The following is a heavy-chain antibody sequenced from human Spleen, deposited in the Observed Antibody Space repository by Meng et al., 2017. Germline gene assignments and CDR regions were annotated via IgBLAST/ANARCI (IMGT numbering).Heavy chain of an antibody. CDR1: GGSVSSGSYY. Sequence: QVQRLESGPGPVRPSGTLSLTCTVSGGSVSSGSYYWSWIRQPPGKGLEWIGYIYYSGSTNYNPSLKSRVTISVDTSKNQFSLKLSSVTAADTAVYYCARESPTYYYDSSGFRWGQGTLVTVSS. J-gene: IGHJ4*02. V-gene: IGHV4-61*01. CDR3: ARESPTYYYDSSGFR. D-gene: IGHD3-22*01. CDR2: IYYSGST.